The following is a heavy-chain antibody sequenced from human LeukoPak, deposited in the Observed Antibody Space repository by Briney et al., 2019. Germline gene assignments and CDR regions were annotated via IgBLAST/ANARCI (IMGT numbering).Heavy chain of an antibody. D-gene: IGHD6-13*01. J-gene: IGHJ3*02. CDR2: INAGNGNT. CDR1: GYTFTSYA. Sequence: GASVKVSCKASGYTFTSYAMHWVRQAPGQRLEWMGWINAGNGNTKYSQKFQGRVTMTRDTSTSTVYMELSSLGSEDTAVYYCARGRQLGLDAFDIWGQGTMVTVSS. V-gene: IGHV1-3*01. CDR3: ARGRQLGLDAFDI.